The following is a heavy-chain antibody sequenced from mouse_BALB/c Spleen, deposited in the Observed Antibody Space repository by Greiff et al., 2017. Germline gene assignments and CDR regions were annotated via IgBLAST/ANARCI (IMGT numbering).Heavy chain of an antibody. D-gene: IGHD2-2*01. CDR3: ARDGYGPYYYAMDY. Sequence: VQLKESGGGLVKPGGSLKLSCAASGFTFSSYAMSWVRQTPEKRLEWVATISSGGSYTYYPDSVKGRFTISRDNAKNTLYLQMSSLRSEDTAMYYCARDGYGPYYYAMDYWGQGTSVTVSS. CDR2: ISSGGSYT. J-gene: IGHJ4*01. CDR1: GFTFSSYA. V-gene: IGHV5-9-3*01.